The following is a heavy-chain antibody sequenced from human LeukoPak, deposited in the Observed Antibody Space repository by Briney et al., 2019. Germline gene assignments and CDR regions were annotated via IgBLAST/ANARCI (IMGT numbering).Heavy chain of an antibody. CDR3: ARAENHLAARLDY. J-gene: IGHJ4*02. D-gene: IGHD6-25*01. V-gene: IGHV4-39*07. CDR2: IYYSGNT. CDR1: GGSISNSRNQY. Sequence: SETLSLTCTVSGGSISNSRNQYWSWIRQPPGKRLEYIGSIYYSGNTYYNPSLKSRVTISVDTSKNQFSLRLTSVTAADTAVYYCARAENHLAARLDYWGQGTLVTVSS.